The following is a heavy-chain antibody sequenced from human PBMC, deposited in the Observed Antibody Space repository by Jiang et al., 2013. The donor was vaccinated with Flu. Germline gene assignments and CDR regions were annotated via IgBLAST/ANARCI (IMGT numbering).Heavy chain of an antibody. Sequence: LLKPSETLSLTCTVSGGSISSYYWSWIRQPPGKGLEWIGYIYYSGSTNYNPSLKSRVTISVDTSKNQFSLKLSSVTAADTAVYYCARGSGSYSSYYFDYWGQGTLVTVSS. J-gene: IGHJ4*02. CDR2: IYYSGST. CDR1: GGSISSYY. V-gene: IGHV4-59*01. D-gene: IGHD3-10*01. CDR3: ARGSGSYSSYYFDY.